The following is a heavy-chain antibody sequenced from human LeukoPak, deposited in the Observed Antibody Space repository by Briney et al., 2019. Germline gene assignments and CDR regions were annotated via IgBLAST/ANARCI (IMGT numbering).Heavy chain of an antibody. V-gene: IGHV4-39*01. Sequence: SETLSLTCTVSGGSISSSSYYWGWIRQPPGKGLEWIGNVYYSGITYYNPSLKSRVTISLDTPKSQFSLKLSSVTAADTAVYYCGGAATGTVGWFDPWGQGTLVTVSS. J-gene: IGHJ5*02. CDR3: GGAATGTVGWFDP. D-gene: IGHD1-1*01. CDR1: GGSISSSSYY. CDR2: VYYSGIT.